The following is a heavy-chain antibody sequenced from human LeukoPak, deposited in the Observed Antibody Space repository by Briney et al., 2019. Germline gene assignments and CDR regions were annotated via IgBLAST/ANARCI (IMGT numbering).Heavy chain of an antibody. CDR2: INPNSGGT. CDR1: GGYY. D-gene: IGHD7-27*01. Sequence: ASVKVSCKASGGYYIYWVRQAPGQGLEWMGWINPNSGGTNYAQKFQGRITVTWDTSISTAYMELSSLKSDDTAVYYCTREGPLGFDYWGQGTLVTVSS. CDR3: TREGPLGFDY. V-gene: IGHV1-2*02. J-gene: IGHJ4*02.